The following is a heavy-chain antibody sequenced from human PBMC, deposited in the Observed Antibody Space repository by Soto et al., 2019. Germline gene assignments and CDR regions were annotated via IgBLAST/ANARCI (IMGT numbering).Heavy chain of an antibody. CDR3: ARTPITSDAFDI. Sequence: QVQLVESGGGVVQPGKSLRLSCAASGFTFSNYGMHWVRQAPGKGLEWVAVIWYDGSNKFYGDSVKGRFTISRDNSKNTLSLHMNSLRAEDTAVYYCARTPITSDAFDIWGQGTMFTVSS. V-gene: IGHV3-33*01. CDR2: IWYDGSNK. CDR1: GFTFSNYG. D-gene: IGHD3-16*01. J-gene: IGHJ3*02.